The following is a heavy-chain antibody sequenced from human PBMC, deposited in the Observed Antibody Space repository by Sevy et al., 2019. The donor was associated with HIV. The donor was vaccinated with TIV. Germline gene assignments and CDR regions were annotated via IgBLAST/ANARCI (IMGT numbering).Heavy chain of an antibody. Sequence: GGSLRLSCAASGFTLGSYTMNWVRQAPGEGLEWVXSISATGCSTYYADSVKGRFTISRDVSKGLLYLQMNSLTAEDTAIFYCAKTLQKLPFHPXYXDXXGXGTLVTVSS. CDR3: AKTLQKLPFHPXYXDX. CDR2: ISATGCST. D-gene: IGHD5-12*01. J-gene: IGHJ4*01. CDR1: GFTLGSYT. V-gene: IGHV3-23*01.